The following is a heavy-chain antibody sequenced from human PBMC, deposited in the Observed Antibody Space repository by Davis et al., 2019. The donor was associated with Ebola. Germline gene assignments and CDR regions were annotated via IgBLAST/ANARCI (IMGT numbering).Heavy chain of an antibody. D-gene: IGHD2-15*01. CDR1: GFTFGDYT. Sequence: PGGSLRLSCAASGFTFGDYTMHRVRHAPGKGLEWVSLFSWDGGSTYYADSVKGRFTISRDNSKNSLYLQMNSLRTEDTALYYCAKDYGDKDIVVVVAASSFGMDVWGQGTTVTVSS. V-gene: IGHV3-43*01. J-gene: IGHJ6*02. CDR2: FSWDGGST. CDR3: AKDYGDKDIVVVVAASSFGMDV.